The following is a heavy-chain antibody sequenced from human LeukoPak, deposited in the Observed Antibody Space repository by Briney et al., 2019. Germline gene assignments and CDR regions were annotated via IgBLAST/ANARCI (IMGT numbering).Heavy chain of an antibody. V-gene: IGHV3-74*01. D-gene: IGHD3-9*01. CDR2: MNSDGSIT. Sequence: GGSLRLSCAASGFTFSTYWMHWVRQAPGKGLVWVSRMNSDGSITSYADSVKGRFTISRDNAKNSLSLQMSSLRADDAAVYYCARASSKQLAGYLPDGFDIWGQGTMVTVSS. J-gene: IGHJ3*02. CDR3: ARASSKQLAGYLPDGFDI. CDR1: GFTFSTYW.